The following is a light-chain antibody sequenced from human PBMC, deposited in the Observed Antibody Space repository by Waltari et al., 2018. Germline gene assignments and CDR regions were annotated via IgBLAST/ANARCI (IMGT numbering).Light chain of an antibody. CDR3: SSYTTSSTLV. V-gene: IGLV2-14*01. Sequence: QSALTQPASVSGSPGQSITISCTGTSSDVGGYNLVSWYPQHPGKAPNLFIYDVSSRPSGVSNRFSGSKFGNTASLTISGLQAEDEADYYCSSYTTSSTLVFGGGTKLTVL. J-gene: IGLJ3*02. CDR2: DVS. CDR1: SSDVGGYNL.